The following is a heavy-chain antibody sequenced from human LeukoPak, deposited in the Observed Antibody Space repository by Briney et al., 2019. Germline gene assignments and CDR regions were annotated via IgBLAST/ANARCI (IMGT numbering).Heavy chain of an antibody. CDR1: GYTFTGYY. CDR2: ISPDSGGT. J-gene: IGHJ4*02. CDR3: ARIQGNGDYRDY. Sequence: GASVKVSCKASGYTFTGYYIHWVRQAPGQGLEWMGWISPDSGGTNYAQKFQGRVTMTRDTSISTAYMELRTLTSDDTAVYYCARIQGNGDYRDYRGQGTLVTVSS. D-gene: IGHD4-17*01. V-gene: IGHV1-2*02.